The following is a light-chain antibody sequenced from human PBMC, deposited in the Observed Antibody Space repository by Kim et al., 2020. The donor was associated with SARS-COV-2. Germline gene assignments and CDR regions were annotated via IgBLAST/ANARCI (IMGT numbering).Light chain of an antibody. CDR2: RNN. CDR1: SNIVGNQG. J-gene: IGLJ3*02. Sequence: QAGLTQPPSVSKGLRQTATLTCTGNSNIVGNQGAAWLQQHQGHPPKLLSYRNNNRPSGISERFSASRSGNTASLTITGLQPEDEADYYCSALDSSLPVFGGGTQLTVL. V-gene: IGLV10-54*02. CDR3: SALDSSLPV.